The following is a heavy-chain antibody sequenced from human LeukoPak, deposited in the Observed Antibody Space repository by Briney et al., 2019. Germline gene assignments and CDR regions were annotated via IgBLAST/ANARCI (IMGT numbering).Heavy chain of an antibody. CDR1: GFTFSSYG. J-gene: IGHJ4*02. D-gene: IGHD2-15*01. V-gene: IGHV3-30*03. Sequence: PGRSLRLSCAASGFTFSSYGMHWVRQAPGKGLEWVAVISYDGSNKYYADSVKGRFTISRDNAKNSLYLQMNSLRAEDTAVYYCARGVEVRGQGTLVTVSS. CDR2: ISYDGSNK. CDR3: ARGVEV.